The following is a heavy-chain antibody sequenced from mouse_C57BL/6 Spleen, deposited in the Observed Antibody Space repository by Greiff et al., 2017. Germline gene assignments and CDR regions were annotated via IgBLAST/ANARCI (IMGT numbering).Heavy chain of an antibody. CDR3: ASGQLLDFDY. CDR1: GYTFTSYW. J-gene: IGHJ2*01. D-gene: IGHD6-1*01. CDR2: IDPSDSYT. Sequence: QVQLQQPGAELVMPGASVKLSCKASGYTFTSYWMHWVKQRPGQGLEWIGEIDPSDSYTNYNQKFKGKSTLTVDKSSSTAYMQLSSLTSEDSAVYYCASGQLLDFDYWGQGTTLTVSS. V-gene: IGHV1-69*01.